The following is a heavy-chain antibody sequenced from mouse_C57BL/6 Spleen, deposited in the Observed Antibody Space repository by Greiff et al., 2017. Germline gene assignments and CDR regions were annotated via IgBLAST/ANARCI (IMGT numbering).Heavy chain of an antibody. D-gene: IGHD2-4*01. Sequence: QVQLQQPGAELVKPGASVKLSCKASGYTFTSYWMHWVKQRPGRGLEWIGRIDPNSGGTKYTEKFKSKATLTVDKPSSTAYMQLSSLTSEDSAVYYCAREDYDGGFAYWGQGTLVTVSA. CDR3: AREDYDGGFAY. CDR2: IDPNSGGT. J-gene: IGHJ3*01. CDR1: GYTFTSYW. V-gene: IGHV1-72*01.